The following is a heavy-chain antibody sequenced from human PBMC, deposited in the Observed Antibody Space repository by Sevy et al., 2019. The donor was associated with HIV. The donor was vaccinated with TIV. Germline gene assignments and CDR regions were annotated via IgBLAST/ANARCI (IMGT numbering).Heavy chain of an antibody. V-gene: IGHV3-7*01. CDR2: IKQDGSEK. Sequence: GGSLRLSCAASGFTFSNYWMTWVRQAPGKGLEWVANIKQDGSEKYYVDSVKGRFTISRDNAKNSLYLQMNSLRAEDTAVYYCARDRYYDDNGAYFDFDYWGQGTLVTVSS. CDR1: GFTFSNYW. J-gene: IGHJ4*02. CDR3: ARDRYYDDNGAYFDFDY. D-gene: IGHD3-22*01.